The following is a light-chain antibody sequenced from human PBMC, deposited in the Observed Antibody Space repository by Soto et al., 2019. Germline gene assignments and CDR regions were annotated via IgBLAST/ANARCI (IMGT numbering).Light chain of an antibody. CDR3: QQYRSSPRT. CDR1: QSVSSSY. J-gene: IGKJ1*01. CDR2: GAS. Sequence: EIVLTQSTGTLSLSPGERATLSCRASQSVSSSYLAWYQQKPGQAPRLLIYGASGRATCIPDRFSGGGYGTAFTLTISRREPEDFAVYYCQQYRSSPRTFGQGTKVEIK. V-gene: IGKV3-20*01.